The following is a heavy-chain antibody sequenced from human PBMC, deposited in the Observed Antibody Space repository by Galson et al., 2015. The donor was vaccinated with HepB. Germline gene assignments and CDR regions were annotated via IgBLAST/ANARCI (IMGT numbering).Heavy chain of an antibody. J-gene: IGHJ6*02. V-gene: IGHV3-33*08. CDR2: IWYDGSNK. CDR3: ARTYGGNSVDGMDV. D-gene: IGHD4-23*01. CDR1: GFTFSSYG. Sequence: SLRLSCAASGFTFSSYGMHWVRQAPGKGLEWVAVIWYDGSNKYYADSVKGRFTISRDNSKNALYLQMNSLRAEDTAVYYCARTYGGNSVDGMDVWGQGTTVTVSS.